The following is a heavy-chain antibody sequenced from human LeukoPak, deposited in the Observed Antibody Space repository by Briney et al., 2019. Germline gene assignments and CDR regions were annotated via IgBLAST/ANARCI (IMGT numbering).Heavy chain of an antibody. J-gene: IGHJ6*04. CDR1: GFTFSSYW. Sequence: PGGSLRLSCAASGFTFSSYWMHWVRQAPGKGLVWVSRINSDGSSTSYADSVKGRFTISRDNAKNTLYLQMNSLRAEDTAVYYCARGRTRAGYYYGMDVWGKGTTVTVSS. CDR2: INSDGSST. V-gene: IGHV3-74*01. CDR3: ARGRTRAGYYYGMDV.